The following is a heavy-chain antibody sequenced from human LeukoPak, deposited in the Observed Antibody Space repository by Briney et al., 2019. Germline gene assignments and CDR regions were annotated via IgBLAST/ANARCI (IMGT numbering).Heavy chain of an antibody. J-gene: IGHJ4*02. CDR3: ARRTAAMANDY. D-gene: IGHD5-24*01. Sequence: ASVKVSCKAFGYTFTTYYIHWMRQAPGQGLEWVGWIDPKSGGADYAQKFQGRDTMTRDTSSSTAYMDLSRLRSDDTAVYYCARRTAAMANDYWGQGTLVTVSS. CDR2: IDPKSGGA. V-gene: IGHV1-2*02. CDR1: GYTFTTYY.